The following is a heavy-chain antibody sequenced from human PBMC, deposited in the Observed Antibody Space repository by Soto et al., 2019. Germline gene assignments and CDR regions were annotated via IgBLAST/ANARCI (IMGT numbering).Heavy chain of an antibody. V-gene: IGHV3-7*01. CDR2: IKQDGSEK. J-gene: IGHJ6*02. D-gene: IGHD6-13*01. CDR3: ARDLAGSSSWYYYYYYGMDV. Sequence: GGSLRLSCAASGFTFSSYWMSWVRQAPGKGLEWVANIKQDGSEKYYVDSVKGRFTISRDNAKNSLYLQMNSLRAEDTAVYYCARDLAGSSSWYYYYYYGMDVWGQGTTVTVSS. CDR1: GFTFSSYW.